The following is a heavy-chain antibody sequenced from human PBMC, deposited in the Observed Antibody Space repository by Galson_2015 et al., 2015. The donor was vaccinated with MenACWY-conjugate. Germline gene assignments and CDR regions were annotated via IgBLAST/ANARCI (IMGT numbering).Heavy chain of an antibody. CDR2: IGTNHDTGKYGDT. CDR1: GYTFTTCG. J-gene: IGHJ5*02. D-gene: IGHD2-15*01. Sequence: SVKVSCKASGYTFTTCGISWVRQARGQGPEWVGWIGTNHDTGKYGDTNYAQKFRDRVTLTADKSTSTAYLELRSLRSDDSAVYFCARDWCCPSGGCYNCFDPWGQGSLVTVSS. CDR3: ARDWCCPSGGCYNCFDP. V-gene: IGHV1-18*01.